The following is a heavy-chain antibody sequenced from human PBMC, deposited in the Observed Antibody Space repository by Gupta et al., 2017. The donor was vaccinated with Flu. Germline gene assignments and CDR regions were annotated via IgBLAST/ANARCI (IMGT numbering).Heavy chain of an antibody. D-gene: IGHD5-18*01. Sequence: QVQLQESGPGLVKPSQTLSLTCTVPGGSISRGGYYWSWIRQHPGKGLEWIGYIYYSGSTYYNPSLKSRVTISVDTSKNQFSLKLSSVTAADTAVYYCARSPRHSYGRTYYFDYWGQGTLVTVSS. CDR1: GGSISRGGYY. V-gene: IGHV4-31*03. J-gene: IGHJ4*02. CDR2: IYYSGST. CDR3: ARSPRHSYGRTYYFDY.